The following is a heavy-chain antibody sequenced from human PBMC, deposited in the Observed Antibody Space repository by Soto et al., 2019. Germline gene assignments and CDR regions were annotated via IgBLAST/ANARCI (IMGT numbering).Heavy chain of an antibody. J-gene: IGHJ4*02. CDR2: ISSSSSTI. CDR3: ARDRHYYDSSGFQTGGY. V-gene: IGHV3-48*02. D-gene: IGHD3-22*01. Sequence: EVQLVESGGGLVQPGGSLRLSCAASGFTFSSYSMNWVRQAPGKGLEWVSYISSSSSTIYYADSVKGRFTISRDNAKNSLYLQMNSLRDEDTAVYYCARDRHYYDSSGFQTGGYWGQGTLVTVSS. CDR1: GFTFSSYS.